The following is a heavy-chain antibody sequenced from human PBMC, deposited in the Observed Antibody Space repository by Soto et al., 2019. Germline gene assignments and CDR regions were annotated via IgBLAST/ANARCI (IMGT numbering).Heavy chain of an antibody. D-gene: IGHD3-16*01. CDR2: IYWDDDK. Sequence: QITLKESGPTLVKPTQTLTLTCTFSGFSLTTRGVGVGWIRQPPGKALECLALIYWDDDKRYSPSLQSRLCITKDTSNNQVVLTMTNVDHVDTATYYCAHIPNYYQYDWFDPWGQGTLVSASS. CDR1: GFSLTTRGVG. J-gene: IGHJ5*02. CDR3: AHIPNYYQYDWFDP. V-gene: IGHV2-5*02.